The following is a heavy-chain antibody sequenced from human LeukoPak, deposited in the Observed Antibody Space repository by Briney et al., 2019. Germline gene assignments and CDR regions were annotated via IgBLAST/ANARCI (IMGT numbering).Heavy chain of an antibody. V-gene: IGHV4-59*01. CDR3: ARGSGSYNYYYYYGMDV. D-gene: IGHD3-10*01. CDR2: IYYSGST. J-gene: IGHJ6*02. CDR1: GASLSGYY. Sequence: SETLSLTCSVSGASLSGYYWSWIRQPPGKGLEWIGYIYYSGSTNYNPSLKSRVTISVDTSKNQFSLKLSSVTAADTAVYYCARGSGSYNYYYYYGMDVWGQGTTVTVSS.